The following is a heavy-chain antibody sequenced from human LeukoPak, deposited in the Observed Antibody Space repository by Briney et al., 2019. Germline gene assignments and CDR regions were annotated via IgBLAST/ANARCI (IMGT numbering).Heavy chain of an antibody. D-gene: IGHD2-2*02. V-gene: IGHV3-66*02. CDR3: ARDQCTSASCYSN. CDR1: GLTVSRNH. Sequence: GGSLRLSCAASGLTVSRNHMSWVRQAPGEGLEWVSVIYSGGETYYAESVKGRFTISRDNSKNTLYLQMNSLRDEDTAVYYCARDQCTSASCYSNWGQGTLVTVSS. CDR2: IYSGGET. J-gene: IGHJ1*01.